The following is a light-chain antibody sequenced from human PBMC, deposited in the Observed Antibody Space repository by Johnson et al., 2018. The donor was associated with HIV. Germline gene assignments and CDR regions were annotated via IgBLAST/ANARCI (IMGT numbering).Light chain of an antibody. CDR2: ENN. CDR3: GTWDSSLSVYV. Sequence: QSVLTQSPSVSAAPGQKVTISCSGSSSNIGNNYVSWYQQLPGAAPKLLIYENNRRPSGIPDRFSGSKSGTSATLGITGLQTGDEADYYCGTWDSSLSVYVFGPGTKVAVL. CDR1: SSNIGNNY. V-gene: IGLV1-51*02. J-gene: IGLJ1*01.